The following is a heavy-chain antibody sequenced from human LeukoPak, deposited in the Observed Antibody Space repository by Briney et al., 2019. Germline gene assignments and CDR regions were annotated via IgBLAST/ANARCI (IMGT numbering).Heavy chain of an antibody. D-gene: IGHD4-23*01. Sequence: GRSLRLSCAASGFTFSSYAMHWVRQAPGKGLEWVAVISYDGSNKYYADSVKGRFTISRDNSKITLYLQMNSLRAEDTAVYYCDRDREWRWAALLFDYWGQGTLVTVSS. V-gene: IGHV3-30*04. J-gene: IGHJ4*02. CDR1: GFTFSSYA. CDR3: DRDREWRWAALLFDY. CDR2: ISYDGSNK.